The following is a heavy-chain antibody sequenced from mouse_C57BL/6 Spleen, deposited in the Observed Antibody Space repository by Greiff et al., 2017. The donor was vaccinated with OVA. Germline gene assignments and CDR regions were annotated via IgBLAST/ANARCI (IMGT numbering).Heavy chain of an antibody. J-gene: IGHJ3*01. Sequence: EVMLVESGGGLVKPGGSLKLSCAASGFTFSDYGMHWVRQAPEKGLEWVAYISSGSSTIYYADTVKGRFTISRDNAKNTLFLQMTSLRSEDKAMYYCASGDGYYEAWFAYWGQGTLVTVSA. CDR3: ASGDGYYEAWFAY. CDR2: ISSGSSTI. D-gene: IGHD2-3*01. V-gene: IGHV5-17*01. CDR1: GFTFSDYG.